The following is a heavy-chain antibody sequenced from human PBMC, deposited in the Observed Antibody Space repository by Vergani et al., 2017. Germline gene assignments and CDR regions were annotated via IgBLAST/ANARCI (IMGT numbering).Heavy chain of an antibody. CDR1: GGTFSSYA. J-gene: IGHJ3*02. V-gene: IGHV1-69*13. CDR2: IIPIFGTA. D-gene: IGHD5-24*01. CDR3: ARAGMATIEGAPDAFDI. Sequence: QVQLVQSGAEVKKPGSSVKVSCKASGGTFSSYAISWVRQATGQGLEWMGRIIPIFGTANYAQKFQGRVTITADESTSTAYMELSSLRSEDTAVYYCARAGMATIEGAPDAFDIWGQGTMVTVSS.